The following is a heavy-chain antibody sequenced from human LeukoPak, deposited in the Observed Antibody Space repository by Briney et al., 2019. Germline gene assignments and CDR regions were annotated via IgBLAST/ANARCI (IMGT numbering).Heavy chain of an antibody. CDR1: GFTVSSNY. CDR3: CRYFDWSPDY. V-gene: IGHV3-53*01. D-gene: IGHD3-9*01. CDR2: IYSGGST. Sequence: GGSLRLSCAASGFTVSSNYMSWVRQAPGKGLEWVSVIYSGGSTYYADSVKGRFTISRDNSKNTLYLQMNSLRAEDTAVYYCCRYFDWSPDYWGQGTLVTVSS. J-gene: IGHJ4*02.